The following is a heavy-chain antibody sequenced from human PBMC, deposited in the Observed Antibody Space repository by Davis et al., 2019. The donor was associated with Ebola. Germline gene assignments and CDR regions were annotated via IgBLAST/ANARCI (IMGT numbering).Heavy chain of an antibody. CDR3: ARDPKFWSGYYTELDDAFDI. CDR1: GGSISSYY. Sequence: PSETLSLTCTVSGGSISSYYWSWIRQPPGKGLEWIGEINHSGSTNYNPFLKSRVTISVDTSKNQFSLKLSSVTAADTAVYYCARDPKFWSGYYTELDDAFDIWGQGTMVTVSS. V-gene: IGHV4-34*01. D-gene: IGHD3-3*01. J-gene: IGHJ3*02. CDR2: INHSGST.